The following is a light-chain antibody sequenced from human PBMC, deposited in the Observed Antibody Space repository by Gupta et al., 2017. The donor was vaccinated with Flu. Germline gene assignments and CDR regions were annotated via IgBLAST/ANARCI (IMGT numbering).Light chain of an antibody. CDR3: QRYDSLWT. V-gene: IGKV1-5*03. J-gene: IGKJ1*01. CDR2: KAS. Sequence: DIQMTQSPSTLSAFVGDRVTITCRASQSIGSWLAWYQQKPGKVPKLLIYKASSLESGVPSRFSDSGSDTEFTLTISSLQPDDFATYYCQRYDSLWTFGQGTRVEIK. CDR1: QSIGSW.